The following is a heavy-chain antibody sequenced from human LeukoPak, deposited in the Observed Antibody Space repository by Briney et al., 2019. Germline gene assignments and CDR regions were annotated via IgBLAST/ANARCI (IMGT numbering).Heavy chain of an antibody. CDR2: ISADNGAT. CDR1: DYTFDSYG. CDR3: VTPLPHYCSGTNCPLRY. D-gene: IGHD2-2*01. V-gene: IGHV1-18*01. Sequence: GASVRVSCKASDYTFDSYGITWARHAPGQRLEWLGWISADNGATDFVQKVQGRVTLTTDTSTNPAYMELRSLRSDDTAVYYCVTPLPHYCSGTNCPLRYWGQGTLVTVSS. J-gene: IGHJ4*02.